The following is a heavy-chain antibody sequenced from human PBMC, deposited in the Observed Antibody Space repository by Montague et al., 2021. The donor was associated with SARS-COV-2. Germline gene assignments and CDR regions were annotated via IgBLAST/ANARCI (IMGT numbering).Heavy chain of an antibody. D-gene: IGHD2-21*02. CDR1: GGSIDSYY. Sequence: SETLSLTCTVSGGSIDSYYWSWLRQPPGKGLDWIGYIYYRGTTNYNPSLESRVKMSVDTSKNQFSLNLSSVTAADTAMYYCARELQYNWFDPWGQGTLVTVSS. CDR3: ARELQYNWFDP. J-gene: IGHJ5*02. CDR2: IYYRGTT. V-gene: IGHV4-59*01.